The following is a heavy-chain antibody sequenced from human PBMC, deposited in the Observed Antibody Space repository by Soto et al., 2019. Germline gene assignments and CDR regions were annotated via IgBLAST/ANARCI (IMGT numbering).Heavy chain of an antibody. D-gene: IGHD2-21*01. CDR3: ATADSVDYYYYYMDV. CDR2: ISGSGGST. CDR1: GFTFSSYA. Sequence: GSLRLSCAASGFTFSSYAMSWVRQAPGKGLEWVSAISGSGGSTYYADSVKGRFTISRDNSKNTLYLQMNSLRAEDTAVYYCATADSVDYYYYYMDVWGKGTTVTVSS. J-gene: IGHJ6*03. V-gene: IGHV3-23*01.